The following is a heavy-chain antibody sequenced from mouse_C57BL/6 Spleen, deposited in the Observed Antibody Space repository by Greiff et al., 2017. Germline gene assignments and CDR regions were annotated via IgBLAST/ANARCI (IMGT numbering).Heavy chain of an antibody. CDR3: ARHADYYGSSYDWYFDV. J-gene: IGHJ1*03. V-gene: IGHV5-9*01. CDR1: GFTFSSYT. Sequence: EVQLVESGGGLVKPGGSLKLSCAASGFTFSSYTMSWVRQTPGKRLEWVATISGGGGNTYYPDRVKGRFTISRDNAKNTLYLQMSSLRSEDTALYYCARHADYYGSSYDWYFDVWGTGTTVTVSS. CDR2: ISGGGGNT. D-gene: IGHD1-1*01.